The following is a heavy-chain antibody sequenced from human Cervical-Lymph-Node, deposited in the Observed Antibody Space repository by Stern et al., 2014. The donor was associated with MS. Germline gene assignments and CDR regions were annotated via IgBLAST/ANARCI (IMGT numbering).Heavy chain of an antibody. CDR2: INTGNGNR. D-gene: IGHD4-23*01. CDR3: ARTGTVVTSGYYYGMYV. CDR1: GYNFTDYG. Sequence: QVQLVQSGAEVKKPGASVKVSCKTAGYNFTDYGIIWVRQAPGQRLEWMGWINTGNGNRRYSQKIQGRVTITRDTSASTAYMELSSLRSEDTAVYYCARTGTVVTSGYYYGMYVWGQGTTVTVSS. J-gene: IGHJ6*02. V-gene: IGHV1-3*04.